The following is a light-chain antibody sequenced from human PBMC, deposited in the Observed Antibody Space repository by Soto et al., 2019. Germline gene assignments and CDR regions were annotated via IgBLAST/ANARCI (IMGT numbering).Light chain of an antibody. Sequence: EIVLTQSPGTLSLSPGERATLSCRASQSVSSSYLAWYQQKPGQAPRLLIYGASSRATGIADRFSGSGSGKDFTLTISRLEPEDFAEYYCQQYGSSPRTFGQGTKVEIK. CDR2: GAS. CDR3: QQYGSSPRT. CDR1: QSVSSSY. J-gene: IGKJ1*01. V-gene: IGKV3-20*01.